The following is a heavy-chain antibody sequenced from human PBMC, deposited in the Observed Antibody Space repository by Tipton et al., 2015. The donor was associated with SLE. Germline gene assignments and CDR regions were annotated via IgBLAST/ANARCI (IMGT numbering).Heavy chain of an antibody. V-gene: IGHV4-59*11. J-gene: IGHJ4*02. D-gene: IGHD5-12*01. CDR2: IYYSGST. CDR3: AREADSGYDEPYFDY. Sequence: GLVKPSETLSLICTVSGVPISSHYWSWIRQPPGKGLEVIGFIYYSGSTNYNPSLKSRVTISVDTSENQVSLKLSSVTAADAAVYYCAREADSGYDEPYFDYWGQGTLVTVSS. CDR1: GVPISSHY.